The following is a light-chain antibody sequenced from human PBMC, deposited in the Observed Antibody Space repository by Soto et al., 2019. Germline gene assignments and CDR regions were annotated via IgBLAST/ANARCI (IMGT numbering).Light chain of an antibody. J-gene: IGLJ1*01. CDR3: CSYTTSSTYV. CDR1: SSDVGAYNY. CDR2: DVS. Sequence: SALTQPASVSGSPGQSITISCTGTSSDVGAYNYVSWYQQHPGKAPKLMIYDVSNRPSGVSNRFSGSKSGNTASLTISGLQAEDEADYYCCSYTTSSTYVFGTGTKVTVL. V-gene: IGLV2-14*01.